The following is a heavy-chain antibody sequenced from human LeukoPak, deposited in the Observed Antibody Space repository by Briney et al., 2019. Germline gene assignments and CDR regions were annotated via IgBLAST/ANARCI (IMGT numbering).Heavy chain of an antibody. CDR2: IHYTGGT. J-gene: IGHJ4*02. Sequence: PSETLSLTCAVYGGSISGYYWSWIRQPPGKGLEWVGEIHYTGGTSYNPSLKSRVTISVDTSKNQFSLKLSSVTAADTAVYYCAGILDEWGFGKVDYWGQGILVIVSS. CDR1: GGSISGYY. D-gene: IGHD1-26*01. V-gene: IGHV4-34*01. CDR3: AGILDEWGFGKVDY.